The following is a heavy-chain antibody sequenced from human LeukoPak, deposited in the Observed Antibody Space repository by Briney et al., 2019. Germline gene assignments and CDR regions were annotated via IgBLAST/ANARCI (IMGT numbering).Heavy chain of an antibody. CDR1: GFTFSSYG. CDR2: MRYDGSNK. Sequence: PGGSLRLSCAASGFTFSSYGMHWVRQAPGKGLEWVTFMRYDGSNKYYADSVKGRFTVSRDNSKNTLYLQMNSLRAEDTAVYYCARCSGYGMDVWGQGTTVTVSS. V-gene: IGHV3-30*02. J-gene: IGHJ6*02. D-gene: IGHD3-10*02. CDR3: ARCSGYGMDV.